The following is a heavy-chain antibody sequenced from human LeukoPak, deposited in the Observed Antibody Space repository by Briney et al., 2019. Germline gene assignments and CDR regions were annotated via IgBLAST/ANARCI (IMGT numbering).Heavy chain of an antibody. J-gene: IGHJ4*02. D-gene: IGHD5/OR15-5a*01. V-gene: IGHV3-48*03. Sequence: PGGPLRLSCAASGFTFTSYDMNWVRQAPGKGLEWVSYISISGSTIYYADSVKGRFTISRDNAKNSLYLQMSSLRAEDTAVYYCAREDSVHDYSDYWGQGTLVTVSS. CDR2: ISISGSTI. CDR3: AREDSVHDYSDY. CDR1: GFTFTSYD.